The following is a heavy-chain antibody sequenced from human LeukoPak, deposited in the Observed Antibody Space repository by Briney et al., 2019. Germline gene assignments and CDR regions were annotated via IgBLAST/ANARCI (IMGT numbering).Heavy chain of an antibody. CDR3: ATSSSNSARGFDY. D-gene: IGHD6-13*01. V-gene: IGHV5-51*01. Sequence: GESLKISCKGSGYSFTSYWIGWVRQMPGKGLEWMGIIYPGDSDTRYSSSFQGQVTISADKSISTAYLQWSSLKASDTAMYYCATSSSNSARGFDYWGQGTLVTVSS. CDR1: GYSFTSYW. CDR2: IYPGDSDT. J-gene: IGHJ4*02.